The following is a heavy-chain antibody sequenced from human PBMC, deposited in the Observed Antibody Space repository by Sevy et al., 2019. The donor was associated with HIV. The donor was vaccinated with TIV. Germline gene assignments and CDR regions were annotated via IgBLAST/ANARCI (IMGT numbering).Heavy chain of an antibody. V-gene: IGHV3-11*01. CDR3: ARDNYCISGDGCYGYGLDV. CDR1: ELTFSDYY. Sequence: GGSLRLSCSASELTFSDYYMTWIRQAPGKGLECISYISNSGNTVYYADSVKGRFTVSRDNAKKSLYLQLNSLRDEDTAVYYCARDNYCISGDGCYGYGLDVWGQGTTVTVSS. D-gene: IGHD2-2*01. J-gene: IGHJ6*02. CDR2: ISNSGNTV.